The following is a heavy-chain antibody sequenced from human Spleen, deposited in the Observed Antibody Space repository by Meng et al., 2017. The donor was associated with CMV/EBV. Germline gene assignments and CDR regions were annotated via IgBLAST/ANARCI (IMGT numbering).Heavy chain of an antibody. CDR3: ARSYGGYYRFDY. D-gene: IGHD3-22*01. J-gene: IGHJ4*02. V-gene: IGHV4-59*12. Sequence: SETLSLTCTVSGGSISSYYWSWIRQPPGKGLEWIGYIYYSGSTYYNPSLKSRVTISVDTSKNQFSLKLSSVTAADTAMYYCARSYGGYYRFDYWGQGTLVTVSS. CDR1: GGSISSYY. CDR2: IYYSGST.